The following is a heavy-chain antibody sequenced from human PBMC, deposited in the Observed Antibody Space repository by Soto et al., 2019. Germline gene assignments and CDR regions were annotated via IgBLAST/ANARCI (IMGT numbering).Heavy chain of an antibody. CDR1: GGSISSGDYY. J-gene: IGHJ4*02. Sequence: PWETLSLTCTVSGGSISSGDYYWSWIRQPPGKGLEWIGYIYYSWSTYYNPSLKSRVTISVDTSKNQFSLKLSSVTAADTAVYYCARGILYYGPGSFDYWGQGTLVTVSS. V-gene: IGHV4-30-4*01. CDR3: ARGILYYGPGSFDY. CDR2: IYYSWST. D-gene: IGHD3-10*01.